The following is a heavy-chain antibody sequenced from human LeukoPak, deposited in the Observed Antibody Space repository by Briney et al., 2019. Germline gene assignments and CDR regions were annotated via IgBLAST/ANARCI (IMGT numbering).Heavy chain of an antibody. D-gene: IGHD3-3*01. J-gene: IGHJ4*02. CDR2: MTSSSHS. V-gene: IGHV3-21*01. CDR1: GFTFSSYS. Sequence: KPGGSLRLSCAASGFTFSSYSMKWVRQAPGKGLEWVSSMTSSSHSYYADSVKGRFTISRDNAKNSLFLQMHSLRPEDTAVYYCARDLDFWSGYKDYWGQGTLVTISS. CDR3: ARDLDFWSGYKDY.